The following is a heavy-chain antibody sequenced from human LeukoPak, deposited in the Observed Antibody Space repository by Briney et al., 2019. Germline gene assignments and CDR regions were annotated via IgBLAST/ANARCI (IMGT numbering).Heavy chain of an antibody. D-gene: IGHD2-21*02. Sequence: GGSLRLSCAASGFTVSNNYMSWVRQAPGKGLEWVSGIYSGGSTYYADSVKGRFTISRDNSRNTLFLQLNSLRAEDTAIYYCGRSLTSLRLTDWGQGTLVAVSS. V-gene: IGHV3-53*01. CDR3: GRSLTSLRLTD. J-gene: IGHJ4*02. CDR2: IYSGGST. CDR1: GFTVSNNY.